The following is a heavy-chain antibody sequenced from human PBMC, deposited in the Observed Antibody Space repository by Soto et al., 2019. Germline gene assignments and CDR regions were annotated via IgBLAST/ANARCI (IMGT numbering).Heavy chain of an antibody. CDR1: GSSLSSSDVGVG. J-gene: IGHJ4*01. D-gene: IGHD3-9*01. V-gene: IGHV2-5*02. CDR2: IYWDDGQ. CDR3: LQGSTFTDGTIFFDD. Sequence: SGSTAGYHTQTPPLTCSFSGSSLSSSDVGVGVGWIRQPAGKALVWLARIYWDDGQRYRPSLKSRLTITQDTSQKQVVLTVTNIGAGATATCYCLQGSTFTDGTIFFDDGGLGIVVTDSS.